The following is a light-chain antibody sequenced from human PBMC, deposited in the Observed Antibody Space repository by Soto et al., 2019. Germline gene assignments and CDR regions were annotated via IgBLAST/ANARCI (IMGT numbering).Light chain of an antibody. J-gene: IGKJ1*01. CDR3: MQGTHWPWT. CDR2: KVS. CDR1: PSPLYSDGNTY. V-gene: IGKV2-30*01. Sequence: DVVVTQSPLSLPVTLGQPSSISCRSSPSPLYSDGNTYLSWFQQRPGQSPRRLIYKVSNRDPGVPDRFSGSVSGTDFTLKISRVEAEDVGVYYCMQGTHWPWTFGQWTKVEIK.